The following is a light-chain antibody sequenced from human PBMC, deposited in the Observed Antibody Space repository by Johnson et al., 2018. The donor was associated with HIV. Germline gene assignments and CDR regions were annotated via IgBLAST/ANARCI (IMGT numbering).Light chain of an antibody. J-gene: IGLJ1*01. CDR2: DNH. V-gene: IGLV1-51*01. CDR1: NSNIGSNT. Sequence: QSVLTQPPSVSAAPGQKVTISCSGSNSNIGSNTVNWYQQLPGTAPKVLIYDNHKRPSGIPDRVSGSKSGTSATLGITGLQTGDEAEYYCGTWDTSLSVYVFGTGTKVTVL. CDR3: GTWDTSLSVYV.